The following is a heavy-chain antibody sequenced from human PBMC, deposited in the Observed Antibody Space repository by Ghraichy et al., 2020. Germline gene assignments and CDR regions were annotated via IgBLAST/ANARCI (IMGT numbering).Heavy chain of an antibody. CDR3: AKGTIAGYCSCSTCSRDAFHI. V-gene: IGHV3-30*18. J-gene: IGHJ3*02. CDR2: ISSDGSNE. CDR1: GFSFSNYV. D-gene: IGHD2-15*01. Sequence: GGSLRLSCTVSGFSFSNYVMHWVRQAPGKGLRWVAAISSDGSNEYYADFVKGRFIISRDNSKTTLYLQMNSLRTEDTAMYYCAKGTIAGYCSCSTCSRDAFHIWGQGTMVTVSS.